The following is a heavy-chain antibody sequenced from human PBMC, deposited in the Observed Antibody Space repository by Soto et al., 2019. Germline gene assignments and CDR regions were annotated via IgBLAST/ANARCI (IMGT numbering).Heavy chain of an antibody. CDR3: VRGRAWWSYCLFGA. CDR2: INPNSGNM. Sequence: ASVKVSCKASGYTFTTYDINWVRQATGHGLEWMGWINPNSGNMGFVQRFQGRVIMSLDTAIKAAYMAVNSLRSDERAVYYFVRGRAWWSYCLFGAWDQGPLVTIS. D-gene: IGHD3-16*01. V-gene: IGHV1-8*01. J-gene: IGHJ5*02. CDR1: GYTFTTYD.